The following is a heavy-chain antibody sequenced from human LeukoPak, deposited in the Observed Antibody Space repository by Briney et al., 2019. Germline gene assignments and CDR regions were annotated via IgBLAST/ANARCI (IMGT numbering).Heavy chain of an antibody. J-gene: IGHJ4*02. D-gene: IGHD1-26*01. CDR2: ISGSGGHT. CDR3: AKYSLRYDSSKTFVDY. Sequence: TGGSLRLSCAASGFTFTSDAMTWVRQAPGKGLEWVSAISGSGGHTYYAGFAKGRFTISRDNSKNTLYLQMNSLRAEDTAVYYCAKYSLRYDSSKTFVDYWGQGTLVTVSS. V-gene: IGHV3-23*01. CDR1: GFTFTSDA.